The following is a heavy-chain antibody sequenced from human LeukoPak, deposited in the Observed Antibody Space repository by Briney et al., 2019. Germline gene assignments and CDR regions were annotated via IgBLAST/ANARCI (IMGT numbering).Heavy chain of an antibody. V-gene: IGHV4-30-4*01. J-gene: IGHJ3*02. D-gene: IGHD2-15*01. Sequence: SETLSLTCTVSGGSISTTDYYWSWIRQPPGKGLEWIGYINYSGSTNYNPSLKSRVSMSVDTSKNQFSLNLTSVTAADTAVYYCARGGRIVVVVAGTYPEAFHIWGQGTMVTVSS. CDR2: INYSGST. CDR3: ARGGRIVVVVAGTYPEAFHI. CDR1: GGSISTTDYY.